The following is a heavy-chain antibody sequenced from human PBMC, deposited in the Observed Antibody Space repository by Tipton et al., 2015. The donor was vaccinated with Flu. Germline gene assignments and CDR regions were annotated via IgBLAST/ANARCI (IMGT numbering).Heavy chain of an antibody. D-gene: IGHD2-2*01. J-gene: IGHJ4*02. CDR1: GGSISIYY. Sequence: TLSLTCTVSGGSISIYYWSWIRQPPGKGLEWIGYIYYSGSTNYNPSLKSRVTISVDTSKNQFSLKLSSVTAADTAVYYCARGDCSSTSCLDYWGRGTLVTVSS. CDR2: IYYSGST. CDR3: ARGDCSSTSCLDY. V-gene: IGHV4-59*01.